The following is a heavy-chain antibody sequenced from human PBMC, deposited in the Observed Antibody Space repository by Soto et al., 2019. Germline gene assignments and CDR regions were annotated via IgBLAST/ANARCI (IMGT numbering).Heavy chain of an antibody. V-gene: IGHV1-58*01. CDR3: AAPIGDSWFDWLRAVVSDWAYYSYGIDD. CDR1: GFTFTSSS. D-gene: IGHD3-9*01. CDR2: IVVGSGDP. J-gene: IGHJ6*02. Sequence: SVKVSCKASGFTFTSSSVQWVRQARGQGLEWIGWIVVGSGDPNYAQKFQERVTLTRDMSINTAYMELSRLTSDDTAMYYCAAPIGDSWFDWLRAVVSDWAYYSYGIDDWGQGTTVTVSS.